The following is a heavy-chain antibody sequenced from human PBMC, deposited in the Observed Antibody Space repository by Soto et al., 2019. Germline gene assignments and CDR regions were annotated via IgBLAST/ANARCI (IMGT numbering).Heavy chain of an antibody. V-gene: IGHV4-4*02. J-gene: IGHJ4*02. Sequence: SETLSLTCAVSGGSISSSNWWSWVRQPPGKGLEWIGEIYHSGSTNYNPSLKSRVTTSVGTSKNQFSLKLSSVTAADTAVYYCARGYGRNFDYWGQGTLVTVSS. CDR3: ARGYGRNFDY. D-gene: IGHD5-18*01. CDR2: IYHSGST. CDR1: GGSISSSNW.